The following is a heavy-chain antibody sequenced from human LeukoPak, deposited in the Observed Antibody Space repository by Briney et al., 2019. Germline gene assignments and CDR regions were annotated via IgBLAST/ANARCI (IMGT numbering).Heavy chain of an antibody. J-gene: IGHJ4*02. D-gene: IGHD3-22*01. Sequence: GASVKVSCKASGYTFTSYGIIWVRQAPGQGLEWMGWISAYNGYTNYAQKFQGRVTMTTDTSTSTAYMELRSLRSDDTAVYYCARGSPPRRNYDSSGYYSYYFDSWGQGTLVTVSS. CDR3: ARGSPPRRNYDSSGYYSYYFDS. V-gene: IGHV1-18*01. CDR2: ISAYNGYT. CDR1: GYTFTSYG.